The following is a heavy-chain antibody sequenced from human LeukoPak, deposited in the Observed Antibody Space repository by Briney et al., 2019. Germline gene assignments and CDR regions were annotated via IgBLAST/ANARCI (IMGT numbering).Heavy chain of an antibody. CDR2: IKQDGSEK. Sequence: GGSLRLSCAASGFTFSDYYMSWIRQAPGKGLEWVANIKQDGSEKYYVDSVKGRFTISRDNAKNSLYLQMNSLRAEDTAVYYCARDRPPEEQLELRGTFDYWGQGTLVTVSS. J-gene: IGHJ4*02. D-gene: IGHD1-7*01. CDR1: GFTFSDYY. V-gene: IGHV3-7*01. CDR3: ARDRPPEEQLELRGTFDY.